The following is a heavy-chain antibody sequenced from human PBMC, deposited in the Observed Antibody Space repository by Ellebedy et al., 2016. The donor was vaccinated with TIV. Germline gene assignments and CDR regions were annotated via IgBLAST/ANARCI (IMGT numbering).Heavy chain of an antibody. Sequence: SLKISCAASGFTFDDYGMHWVRQAPGKGLEWVSGISWNSGKIGYADSVKGRFTISRDNAKNSLYLQMNSLRAEDTAVYYCAKDSKWELSDFDYWGQGTLVTVTS. CDR2: ISWNSGKI. D-gene: IGHD1-26*01. CDR3: AKDSKWELSDFDY. V-gene: IGHV3-9*01. J-gene: IGHJ4*02. CDR1: GFTFDDYG.